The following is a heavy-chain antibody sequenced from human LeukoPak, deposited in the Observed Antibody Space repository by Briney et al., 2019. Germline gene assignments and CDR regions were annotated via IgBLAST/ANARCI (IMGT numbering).Heavy chain of an antibody. D-gene: IGHD6-13*01. CDR1: GFTFRGYW. CDR2: INSDGSGT. Sequence: GGSLRLSCVGSGFTFRGYWMHWVRQVPGKGLVWVSRINSDGSGTTYADSVKGRFTISRDNAKNTLYLQMHSLRGEDTAVYYCAKDPPGIAGVYWGQGTLVTVSS. J-gene: IGHJ4*02. V-gene: IGHV3-74*01. CDR3: AKDPPGIAGVY.